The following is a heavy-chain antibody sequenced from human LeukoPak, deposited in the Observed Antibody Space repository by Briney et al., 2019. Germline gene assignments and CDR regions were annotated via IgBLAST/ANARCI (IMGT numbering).Heavy chain of an antibody. V-gene: IGHV1-2*04. CDR1: GYTFTGYY. D-gene: IGHD3-22*01. CDR2: INPNSGGT. J-gene: IGHJ3*02. CDR3: ARDGGIVVVSDAFDI. Sequence: ASVKISCKASGYTFTGYYMHWVRQAPGQGLEWMGWINPNSGGTNYAQKFQGWVTMTRDTSISTAYMELSRLRSDDTAVYYCARDGGIVVVSDAFDIWGQGTMVTVSS.